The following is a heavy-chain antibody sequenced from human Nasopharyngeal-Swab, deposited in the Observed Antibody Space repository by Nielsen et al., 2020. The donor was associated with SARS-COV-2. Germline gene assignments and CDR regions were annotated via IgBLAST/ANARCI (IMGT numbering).Heavy chain of an antibody. J-gene: IGHJ4*02. D-gene: IGHD1-14*01. Sequence: GESLKISCAASGFTFSDYSMIWVRQAPGKGLEWLSYISHDSRTTVYADSVKGRFTISRDNAKTSLSLQMNSLRAEDTAVYFCARDKNPTVFDFWGQGTLITVSS. V-gene: IGHV3-48*01. CDR3: ARDKNPTVFDF. CDR2: ISHDSRTT. CDR1: GFTFSDYS.